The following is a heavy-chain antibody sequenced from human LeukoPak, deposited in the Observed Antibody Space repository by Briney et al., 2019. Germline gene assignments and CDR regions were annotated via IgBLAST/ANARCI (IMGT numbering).Heavy chain of an antibody. J-gene: IGHJ6*02. Sequence: ASVKVSCKASGYTFTSYDINWVRQATGQGLEWMGWMNPNSGNTGYAQKFQGRVTMTRNTSISTAYMELSSLRSEDTAVYYCARGLSILTGYSRVYYGMDVWGQGTTVTVSS. CDR1: GYTFTSYD. D-gene: IGHD3-9*01. CDR3: ARGLSILTGYSRVYYGMDV. CDR2: MNPNSGNT. V-gene: IGHV1-8*01.